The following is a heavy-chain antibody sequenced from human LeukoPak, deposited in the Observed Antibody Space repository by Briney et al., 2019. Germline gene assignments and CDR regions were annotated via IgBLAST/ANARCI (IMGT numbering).Heavy chain of an antibody. D-gene: IGHD2-2*01. CDR2: ISRNGGSA. CDR3: VKRTGCSVTSCYDYYYGMDV. CDR1: GLTFSSYA. J-gene: IGHJ6*02. Sequence: PGGSLRLSCSASGLTFSSYAMHWVRQAPGKGLEYVSVISRNGGSAYYADSVKGRFTISRDNSKNTLYRQMTSLRAEDTAVYYCVKRTGCSVTSCYDYYYGMDVWGQGTTVTVSS. V-gene: IGHV3-64D*09.